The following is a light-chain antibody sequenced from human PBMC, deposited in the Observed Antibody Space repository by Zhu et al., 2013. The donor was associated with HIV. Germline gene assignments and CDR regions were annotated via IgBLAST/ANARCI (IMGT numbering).Light chain of an antibody. V-gene: IGLV1-44*01. CDR2: SSN. J-gene: IGLJ1*01. CDR3: CSYAGSSTYV. CDR1: KSSVGGNT. Sequence: QSVLTQPPSVSGTPGQRVTISCSGSKSSVGGNTVNWYQQLPGAAPKLVIFSSNMRPSGVPDRFSGSKSGTSASLAISGLQSEDEADYYCCSYAGSSTYVFGTGTKVTV.